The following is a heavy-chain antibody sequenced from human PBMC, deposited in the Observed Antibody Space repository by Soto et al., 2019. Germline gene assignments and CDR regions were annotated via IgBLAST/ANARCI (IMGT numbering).Heavy chain of an antibody. CDR1: GGPITSGDYY. Sequence: QVQLQESGPGLVKPSQTLSLTCTVSGGPITSGDYYWSWIRQHPGKGLEWLGHIYHSGNTYYSPSLKSRSSMSVDTSTNQFSLNLYSVTAADTAVYYCARVNFGYDYWGQGAQVTVSS. CDR2: IYHSGNT. CDR3: ARVNFGYDY. J-gene: IGHJ4*02. V-gene: IGHV4-31*03. D-gene: IGHD5-12*01.